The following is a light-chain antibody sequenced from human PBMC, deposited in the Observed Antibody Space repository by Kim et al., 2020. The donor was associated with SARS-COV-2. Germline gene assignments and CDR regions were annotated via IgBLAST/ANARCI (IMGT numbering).Light chain of an antibody. CDR2: AAS. CDR3: QQDDSFPFT. Sequence: ASVGDRVTITCRASQAIRYDVGWYQQKPGKAPKVLIYAASSLQSGVPSRFSGSGSGTDFTLTISSLQPEDFATYYCQQDDSFPFTFGEGTKVDIK. J-gene: IGKJ4*01. CDR1: QAIRYD. V-gene: IGKV1-6*01.